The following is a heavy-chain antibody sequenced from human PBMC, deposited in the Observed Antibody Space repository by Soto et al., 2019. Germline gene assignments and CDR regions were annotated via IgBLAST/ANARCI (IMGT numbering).Heavy chain of an antibody. CDR1: GYTFTSYD. D-gene: IGHD6-13*01. V-gene: IGHV1-18*01. Sequence: QVQLVQSGAEVKKPGASVKVSCKASGYTFTSYDISWVRQAPGQGLEWMGWISTYNGNTNYAQRPQGRGTRTTDTPTSTAYMDRRSLRSDDTAVYYCARGMGQPLDYWGQGPRVTVSS. CDR2: ISTYNGNT. J-gene: IGHJ4*02. CDR3: ARGMGQPLDY.